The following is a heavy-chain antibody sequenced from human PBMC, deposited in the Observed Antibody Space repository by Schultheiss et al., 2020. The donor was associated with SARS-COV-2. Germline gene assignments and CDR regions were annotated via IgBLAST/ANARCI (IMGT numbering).Heavy chain of an antibody. CDR3: ARDDGSSGIADH. CDR1: GGSVSSGSYY. V-gene: IGHV4-61*01. CDR2: IYYSGST. Sequence: SETLSLTCTVSGGSVSSGSYYWSWIRQPPGKGLEWIGYIYYSGSTNYNPSLKSRVTISIDTSKNQFSLKLGSVTAADTAVYYCARDDGSSGIADHWGQGTLVTVSS. J-gene: IGHJ4*02. D-gene: IGHD3-22*01.